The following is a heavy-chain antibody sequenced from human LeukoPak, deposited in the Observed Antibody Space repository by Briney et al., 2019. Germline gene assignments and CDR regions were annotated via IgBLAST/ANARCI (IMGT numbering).Heavy chain of an antibody. CDR1: GVSISSGNW. D-gene: IGHD3-10*01. CDR3: ARRGSPGDWFDP. Sequence: SETLSLTCAVSGVSISSGNWWTWVRQPPGKGLEWIGYIYYSGNTNYNPSFKSRVTISVDTSKNKFSLKLSSVTAADTAVYYCARRGSPGDWFDPWGQGTLVTVSS. J-gene: IGHJ5*02. V-gene: IGHV4-4*02. CDR2: IYYSGNT.